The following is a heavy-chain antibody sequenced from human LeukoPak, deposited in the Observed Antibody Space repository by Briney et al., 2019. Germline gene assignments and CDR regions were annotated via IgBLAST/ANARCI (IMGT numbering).Heavy chain of an antibody. D-gene: IGHD3-9*01. V-gene: IGHV4-34*01. J-gene: IGHJ4*02. CDR1: GGSFSGYY. Sequence: SETLSLTCAVYGGSFSGYYWSWIRQPPGKGLEWIGEINHSGGTNYNPSLKSRVTISVDTSKNQFSLKLCSVTAADTAVYYCARGPTLRYFDWLFFDYRGQGTLVTVSS. CDR2: INHSGGT. CDR3: ARGPTLRYFDWLFFDY.